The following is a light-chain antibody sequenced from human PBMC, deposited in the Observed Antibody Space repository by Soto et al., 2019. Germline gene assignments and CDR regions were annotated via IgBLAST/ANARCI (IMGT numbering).Light chain of an antibody. Sequence: QAVVTQEPSVTVSPGGTVTLTCASSTGEVTSGYYPNWFQQKPGQAPRALIYSISNKHSWTPARFSGSLLGGKAALTLSGVQPEDEAEYYCLVYYNGAWVFGGGTKLTVL. CDR1: TGEVTSGYY. J-gene: IGLJ3*02. CDR3: LVYYNGAWV. V-gene: IGLV7-43*01. CDR2: SIS.